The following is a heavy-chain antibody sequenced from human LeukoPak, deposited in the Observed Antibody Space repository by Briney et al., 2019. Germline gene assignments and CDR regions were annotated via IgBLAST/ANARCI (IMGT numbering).Heavy chain of an antibody. CDR2: INHSGST. V-gene: IGHV4-34*01. CDR1: GGSFSGYY. D-gene: IGHD6-19*01. CDR3: ARRGRQWLFY. Sequence: SETLSLTCAVYGGSFSGYYWSWIRQPPGKGLEWIGEINHSGSTNYNPSLKSRVTISVDTSKNQFSLKLSSVTAADTAVYYCARRGRQWLFYWGQGTLVTVSS. J-gene: IGHJ4*02.